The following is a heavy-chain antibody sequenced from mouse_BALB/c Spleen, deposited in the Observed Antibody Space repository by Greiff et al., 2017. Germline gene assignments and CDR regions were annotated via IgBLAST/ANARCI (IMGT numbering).Heavy chain of an antibody. J-gene: IGHJ2*01. CDR2: ISDGGSYT. CDR3: ARDYGQLRGYFDY. Sequence: EVKLMESGGGLVKPGGSLKLSCAASGFTFSDYYMYWVRQTPEKRLEWVATISDGGSYTYYPDSVKGRFTISRDNAKNNLYLQMSSLKSEDTAMYYCARDYGQLRGYFDYWGQGTTLTVSS. D-gene: IGHD1-1*01. CDR1: GFTFSDYY. V-gene: IGHV5-4*02.